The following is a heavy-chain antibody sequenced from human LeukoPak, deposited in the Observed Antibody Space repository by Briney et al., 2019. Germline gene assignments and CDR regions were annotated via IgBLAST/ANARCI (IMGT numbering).Heavy chain of an antibody. J-gene: IGHJ3*02. CDR1: GGSMSYFY. CDR3: ARGNAPLASGFDI. CDR2: IYDSGTT. Sequence: PSETLSLTCTVSGGSMSYFYWSWIRQPAGEGLEWIGHIYDSGTTDYNPSLKSRMTMSVDTSKNQFSLKLSSVTAADTAVYYCARGNAPLASGFDIWGQGTTVTVSS. V-gene: IGHV4-4*07.